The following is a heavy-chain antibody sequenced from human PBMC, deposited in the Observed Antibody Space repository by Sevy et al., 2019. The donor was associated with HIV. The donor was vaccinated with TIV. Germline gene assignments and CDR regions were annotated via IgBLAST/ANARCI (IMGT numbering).Heavy chain of an antibody. Sequence: ASVKVSCKASGYTFSSYGISWVRQAPGQGLEWMGWISDYYGYTNYAHKFQGRVTMSTETSTRTAYMELRSLRSDDTAVYFCAREGYYYRSGTYRPPNYYGMDVWGQGTAVTVSS. V-gene: IGHV1-18*01. D-gene: IGHD3-10*01. CDR3: AREGYYYRSGTYRPPNYYGMDV. CDR2: ISDYYGYT. J-gene: IGHJ6*02. CDR1: GYTFSSYG.